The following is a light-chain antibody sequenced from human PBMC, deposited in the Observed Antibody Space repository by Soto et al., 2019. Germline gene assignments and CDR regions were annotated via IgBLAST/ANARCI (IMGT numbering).Light chain of an antibody. CDR3: QQYSSCPRT. Sequence: EIVLTQSPATLSVSPGGRATLSCRASQNVMYNLAWYQQKPGQAPRLLVYGASTRATDAPPRFRGSGSGTAFSLTISSLQSEDYATYFCQQYSSCPRTFGQGSRVEIK. J-gene: IGKJ1*01. CDR1: QNVMYN. CDR2: GAS. V-gene: IGKV3-15*01.